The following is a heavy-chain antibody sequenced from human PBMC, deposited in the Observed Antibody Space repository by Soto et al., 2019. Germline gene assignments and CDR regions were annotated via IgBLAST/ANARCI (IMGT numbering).Heavy chain of an antibody. J-gene: IGHJ5*02. CDR2: ISYDGSNK. D-gene: IGHD3-22*01. CDR3: AKAGNAKYYYDSSGYGWFDP. V-gene: IGHV3-30*18. CDR1: GFTFSSYG. Sequence: GGSLRLSCAASGFTFSSYGMHWVRQAPGKGLEWVAVISYDGSNKYYADSVKGRFTISRDNSKNTLYLQMNSLRAEDTAVYYCAKAGNAKYYYDSSGYGWFDPWGQGTLVTVSS.